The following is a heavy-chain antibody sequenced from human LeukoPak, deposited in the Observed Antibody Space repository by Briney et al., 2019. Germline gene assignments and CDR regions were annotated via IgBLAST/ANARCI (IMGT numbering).Heavy chain of an antibody. Sequence: GGSLRLSCAASKFTFSTYTLHWVRQAPGKGLKWVAVISHDGSKKYYADSVKGRFTISIDNAKKSMYLQMNSLRVEDTAIYYCVSGSGWIFDYWGQGTLVTVSS. CDR3: VSGSGWIFDY. V-gene: IGHV3-30*04. CDR1: KFTFSTYT. CDR2: ISHDGSKK. D-gene: IGHD6-19*01. J-gene: IGHJ4*02.